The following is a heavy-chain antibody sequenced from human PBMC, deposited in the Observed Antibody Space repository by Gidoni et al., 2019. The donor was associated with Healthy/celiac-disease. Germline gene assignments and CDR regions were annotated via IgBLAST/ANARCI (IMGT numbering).Heavy chain of an antibody. CDR3: ARGRRFRWERIGYFDY. Sequence: QVQLQQWGAGLLKPSETLSLTCAVYGGSFSGYYWSWIRQPPGKGLEWIGEINHSGSTNYNPSLKSRVTISVDTSKNQFSLKLSSVTAADTAVYYCARGRRFRWERIGYFDYWGQGTLVTVSS. J-gene: IGHJ4*02. CDR1: GGSFSGYY. D-gene: IGHD1-26*01. CDR2: INHSGST. V-gene: IGHV4-34*01.